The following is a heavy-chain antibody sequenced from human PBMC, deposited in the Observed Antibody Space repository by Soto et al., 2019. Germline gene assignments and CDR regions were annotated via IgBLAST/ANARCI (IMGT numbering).Heavy chain of an antibody. J-gene: IGHJ4*02. CDR2: MSPKTGNT. CDR3: ERGPQDWGFDL. CDR1: GYTFTSYD. Sequence: QVQLVQSGAEVKKPGDSVKVSCKASGYTFTSYDINWVRQATGQGLEWIGGMSPKTGNTSYAKNFQGRVTMTRNPARGTAYMELSSLTAEDTAVYYCERGPQDWGFDLWGQGSLVLVSS. D-gene: IGHD7-27*01. V-gene: IGHV1-8*01.